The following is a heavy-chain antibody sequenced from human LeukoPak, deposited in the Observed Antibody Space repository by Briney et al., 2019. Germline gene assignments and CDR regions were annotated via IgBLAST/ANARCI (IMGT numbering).Heavy chain of an antibody. D-gene: IGHD3-22*01. V-gene: IGHV4-4*07. CDR3: SGHTAQWLLPYYFDS. CDR1: GGSISSYS. CDR2: IYTSGST. Sequence: SETLSLTCTVSGGSISSYSWSWIRQPAGKGLEWIGRIYTSGSTNYNPSLKSRVTMSVDTSKNQFSLRLSSVTAADTAVYYCSGHTAQWLLPYYFDSWGQGTLVTVSS. J-gene: IGHJ4*02.